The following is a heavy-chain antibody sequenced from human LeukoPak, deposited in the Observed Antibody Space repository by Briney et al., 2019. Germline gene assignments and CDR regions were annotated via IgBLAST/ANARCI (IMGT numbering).Heavy chain of an antibody. CDR3: ARRSTVGILDY. CDR1: GFTFSSYG. J-gene: IGHJ4*02. D-gene: IGHD4-23*01. V-gene: IGHV3-30*03. Sequence: PGGSLRLSCAASGFTFSSYGMHWVRQAPGKGLEWVAVISYDGSNKYYADSVKGRFTISGDNSKNTLYLQMNSLRAEDTAVYYCARRSTVGILDYWGQGTLVTVSS. CDR2: ISYDGSNK.